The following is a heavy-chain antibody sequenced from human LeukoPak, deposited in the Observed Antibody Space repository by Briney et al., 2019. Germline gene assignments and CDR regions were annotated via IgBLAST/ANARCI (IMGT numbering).Heavy chain of an antibody. D-gene: IGHD6-13*01. CDR3: AKEVIAAALFYFDY. Sequence: PGGSLRLSCAASGFTFSSYGMHWVRQAPGKGLEWVAVISYDGSNKYYADSVKGRFTISRDNSKNTLYLQMNSLRAEDTAVYYCAKEVIAAALFYFDYWGQGTLVTVSS. J-gene: IGHJ4*02. V-gene: IGHV3-30*18. CDR2: ISYDGSNK. CDR1: GFTFSSYG.